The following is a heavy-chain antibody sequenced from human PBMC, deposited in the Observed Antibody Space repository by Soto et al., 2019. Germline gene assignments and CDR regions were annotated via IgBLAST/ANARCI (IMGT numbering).Heavy chain of an antibody. CDR1: GFTLSSYW. Sequence: LRLSCAASGFTLSSYWMHWVRQSPGKGLVWVSRVNSDESVISYADSVKGRFTISRDDAKNTLYLQMSSLRVEDTALYYCVCFECGRTAVVTAMEANGYWGQGTLVTVSS. CDR2: VNSDESVI. CDR3: VCFECGRTAVVTAMEANGY. V-gene: IGHV3-74*01. D-gene: IGHD2-21*02. J-gene: IGHJ4*02.